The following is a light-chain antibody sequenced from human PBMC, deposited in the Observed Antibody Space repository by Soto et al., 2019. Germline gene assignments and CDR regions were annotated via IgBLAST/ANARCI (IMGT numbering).Light chain of an antibody. CDR1: QSISSW. Sequence: DIQMTQSPSTLSASIGDRVTITCRARQSISSWLAWYQQKPGKAPKLLIYDASSLESGVPSKFSGSGSGTEFTLTISSLQPDDFAAYYCQQYYSYSRTFGQGTKVEIK. V-gene: IGKV1-5*01. J-gene: IGKJ1*01. CDR3: QQYYSYSRT. CDR2: DAS.